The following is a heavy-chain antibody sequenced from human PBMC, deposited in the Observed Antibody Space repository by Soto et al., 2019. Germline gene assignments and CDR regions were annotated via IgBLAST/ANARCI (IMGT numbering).Heavy chain of an antibody. V-gene: IGHV5-51*01. Sequence: PGESLKISCXGSGYSFTSYWIGWVRQMPGKGLEWMGIIYPGDSDTRYSPSFQGQVTISADKSISTAYLQWSSLKASDTAMYYCARHDRGYSYGYRDYGMDVWGQGTTVTVSS. CDR1: GYSFTSYW. CDR3: ARHDRGYSYGYRDYGMDV. J-gene: IGHJ6*02. CDR2: IYPGDSDT. D-gene: IGHD5-18*01.